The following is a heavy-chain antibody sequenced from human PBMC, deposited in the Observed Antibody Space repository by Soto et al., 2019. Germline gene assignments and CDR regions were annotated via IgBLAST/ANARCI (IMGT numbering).Heavy chain of an antibody. Sequence: SVKVSFKASRYTFMNYGISWVRQAPGQGLEWMGWISPFNGNIKYGQKFQGRVTMTTDTSTSIAYMELTSLRSDDTAVYYCAKEEDSQTLDYWGQGTLVTVSS. CDR1: RYTFMNYG. CDR3: AKEEDSQTLDY. J-gene: IGHJ4*02. V-gene: IGHV1-18*01. CDR2: ISPFNGNI.